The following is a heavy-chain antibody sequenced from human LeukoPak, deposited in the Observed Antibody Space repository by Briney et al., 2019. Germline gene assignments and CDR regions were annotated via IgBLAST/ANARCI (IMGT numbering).Heavy chain of an antibody. CDR2: IFAGGST. CDR3: AKDLSRAWIQLWLRAFDI. J-gene: IGHJ3*02. D-gene: IGHD5-18*01. V-gene: IGHV3-53*01. Sequence: ETLSLTCAVSGGSISSSNWWSWVRQAPGKGLEWVSNIFAGGSTDYADSVKGRFTISRDNSKNTLYLQMNSLRAEDTAVYYCAKDLSRAWIQLWLRAFDIWGQGTMVTVSS. CDR1: GGSISSSNW.